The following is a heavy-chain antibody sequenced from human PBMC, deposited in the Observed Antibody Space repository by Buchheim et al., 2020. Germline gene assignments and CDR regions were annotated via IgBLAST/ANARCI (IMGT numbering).Heavy chain of an antibody. CDR1: GFTFSSYA. CDR2: ISYDGSNK. V-gene: IGHV3-30-3*01. CDR3: ARVFTISSSFDYYGMDV. Sequence: QVQLVESGGGVVQPGRSLRLSCAASGFTFSSYAMHWVRQAPGKGLEWVAVISYDGSNKYYADSVKGRFTISRDNSKNTLYLQMNSLRAEDTAVYYCARVFTISSSFDYYGMDVWGQGTT. J-gene: IGHJ6*02. D-gene: IGHD6-13*01.